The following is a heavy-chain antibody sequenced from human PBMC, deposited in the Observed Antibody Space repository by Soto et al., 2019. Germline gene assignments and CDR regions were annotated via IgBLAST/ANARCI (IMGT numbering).Heavy chain of an antibody. CDR3: ARGPYCSGGSCYYYSDGMAV. CDR1: GGSFSGYY. J-gene: IGHJ6*02. D-gene: IGHD2-15*01. Sequence: QVQLQQWGAGLLKPSETLSLTCAVYGGSFSGYYWSWIRQPPGKGLEWIGEINHSGSTNYTPYLKSRFTISVDTSKNQFSLKLSSVTAADTAVYYCARGPYCSGGSCYYYSDGMAVWGQGTTVTVSS. CDR2: INHSGST. V-gene: IGHV4-34*01.